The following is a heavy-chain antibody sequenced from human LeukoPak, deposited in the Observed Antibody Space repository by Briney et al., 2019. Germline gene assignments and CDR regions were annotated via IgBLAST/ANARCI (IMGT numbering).Heavy chain of an antibody. CDR2: IYSGGNT. D-gene: IGHD1-26*01. J-gene: IGHJ3*02. CDR3: AKERSGSLDAFDI. V-gene: IGHV3-53*01. Sequence: PGGSLRLSCAASGFTVSSNYMSWVRQAPGKGLEWVSVIYSGGNTYYADSVKGRFTISRDNSKNTLYLQMSSLRAEDTAVYYCAKERSGSLDAFDIWGQGTMVTVSS. CDR1: GFTVSSNY.